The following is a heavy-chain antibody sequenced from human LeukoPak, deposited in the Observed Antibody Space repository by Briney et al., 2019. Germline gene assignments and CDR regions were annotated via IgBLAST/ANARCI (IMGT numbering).Heavy chain of an antibody. Sequence: PGGSLRLSCAASGFTVSSNYMNWVRQAPGKGLEWVSLIFSGGTTHHADSVKGRLTISRDNSKNTLYLQMNSLRAEDTAVYYCAREKSGYSSSWNGMDVWGKGTTVTVSS. CDR1: GFTVSSNY. J-gene: IGHJ6*04. CDR2: IFSGGTT. V-gene: IGHV3-53*01. D-gene: IGHD6-13*01. CDR3: AREKSGYSSSWNGMDV.